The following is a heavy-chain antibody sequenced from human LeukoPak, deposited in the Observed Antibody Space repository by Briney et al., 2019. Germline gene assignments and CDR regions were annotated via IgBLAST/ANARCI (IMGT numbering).Heavy chain of an antibody. CDR1: GYTLTELS. D-gene: IGHD6-19*01. J-gene: IGHJ4*02. V-gene: IGHV1-24*01. Sequence: ASVKVSCKVSGYTLTELSMHWVRQAPGKGLEWMGGFDPEDGETIYAQKFQGRVTMTEDTSTDTAYMELSSLRSEDTAVYYCATVTWTSGSVWLGVYYFDYWGQGTLVTVSS. CDR3: ATVTWTSGSVWLGVYYFDY. CDR2: FDPEDGET.